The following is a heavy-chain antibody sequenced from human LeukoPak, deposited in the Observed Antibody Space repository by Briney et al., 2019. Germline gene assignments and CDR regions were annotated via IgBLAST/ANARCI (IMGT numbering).Heavy chain of an antibody. V-gene: IGHV3-21*01. D-gene: IGHD2-2*02. CDR3: ASPGYCSSTSCYMNYYYMDV. CDR2: ITGSSSYI. Sequence: GGSLRLSCAASGFIFSSFSMNWVRLAPGKGLEWVSSITGSSSYIYYADSVKGRFTISRDNAKNSLYLQMNSLRAEDTAVYYCASPGYCSSTSCYMNYYYMDVWGKGTTVTVSS. CDR1: GFIFSSFS. J-gene: IGHJ6*03.